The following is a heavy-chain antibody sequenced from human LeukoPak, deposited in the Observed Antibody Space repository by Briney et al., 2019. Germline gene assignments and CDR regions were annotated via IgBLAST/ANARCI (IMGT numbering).Heavy chain of an antibody. CDR3: ATHDRYDILTGYYRYYFDY. CDR2: IYYSGNT. CDR1: GGSISSSSYY. D-gene: IGHD3-9*01. J-gene: IGHJ4*02. Sequence: PSETLSLTCTVSGGSISSSSYYWGWIRQPPGKGLEWIGSIYYSGNTFYNPSLKSRVTISVDTSKNQFSLKLSSVTAADTAVYYCATHDRYDILTGYYRYYFDYWGQGTLVTVSS. V-gene: IGHV4-39*01.